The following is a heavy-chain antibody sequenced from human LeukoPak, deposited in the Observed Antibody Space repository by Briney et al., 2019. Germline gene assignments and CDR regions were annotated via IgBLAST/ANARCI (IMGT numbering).Heavy chain of an antibody. J-gene: IGHJ1*01. D-gene: IGHD5-18*01. CDR1: GFTFSSYG. CDR2: IWYDGSNK. V-gene: IGHV3-30*02. Sequence: PGGSLRLSCAASGFTFSSYGMHWVRQAPGKGLEWVAVIWYDGSNKYYADSVKGRFTISRDNSKNTLYLQMNSLRAEDTAVYYCATTLYSYDERGYFQHWGQGTLVTVSS. CDR3: ATTLYSYDERGYFQH.